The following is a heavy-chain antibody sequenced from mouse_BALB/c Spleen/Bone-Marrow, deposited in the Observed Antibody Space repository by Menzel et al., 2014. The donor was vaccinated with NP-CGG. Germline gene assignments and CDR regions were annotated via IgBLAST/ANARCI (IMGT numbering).Heavy chain of an antibody. D-gene: IGHD2-10*02. V-gene: IGHV1-54*01. J-gene: IGHJ4*01. CDR2: INPGSGGT. Sequence: QVQLQQSGAELVRPGTSVKVSCKASGYAFTNYLIDWVKQRPGQGLEWIGAINPGSGGTNYNEKFKGKATLTADKSSSTAYMQLSSLTSDDSAVYFCARSGYGNYFYAMDYWGQGTSVTVSS. CDR1: GYAFTNYL. CDR3: ARSGYGNYFYAMDY.